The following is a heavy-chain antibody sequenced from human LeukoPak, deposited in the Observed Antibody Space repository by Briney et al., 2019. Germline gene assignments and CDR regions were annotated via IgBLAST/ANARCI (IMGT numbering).Heavy chain of an antibody. CDR3: ARQGSGNYLSPVNY. V-gene: IGHV4-39*01. J-gene: IGHJ4*02. CDR2: IYYSGST. Sequence: RPSETLSLTCTVSGGSISSSSYYWGWIRQPPGKGREWIGTIYYSGSTYYNPSLKSRVTISVDTSKNQFSLKLSSVTAADTAVYYCARQGSGNYLSPVNYWGQGTLVTVSS. D-gene: IGHD1-26*01. CDR1: GGSISSSSYY.